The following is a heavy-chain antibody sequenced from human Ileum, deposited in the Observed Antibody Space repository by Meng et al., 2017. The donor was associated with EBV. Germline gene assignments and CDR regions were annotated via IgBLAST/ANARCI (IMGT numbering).Heavy chain of an antibody. Sequence: VAAGGVLVRLGGFLRLSCAASGLTFSNYAMSWVRQAPGKGLEWVSAISSSGSGTYYADSVKGRFTISRDNSNNTVSLHMNSLRADDTAIYYCAKDRGSSGTIYYFDFWGQGTLVTVSS. J-gene: IGHJ4*02. V-gene: IGHV3-23*04. D-gene: IGHD6-19*01. CDR3: AKDRGSSGTIYYFDF. CDR2: ISSSGSGT. CDR1: GLTFSNYA.